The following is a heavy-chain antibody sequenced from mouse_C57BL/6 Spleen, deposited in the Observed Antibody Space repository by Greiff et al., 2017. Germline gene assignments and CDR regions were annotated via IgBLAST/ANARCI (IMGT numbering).Heavy chain of an antibody. J-gene: IGHJ2*01. CDR2: INPSNGCT. Sequence: VQLQQPGTELVKPGASVKLSCKASGYTLTSYWMHWVKQRPGQGLEWIGNINPSNGCTNYNEKFKSKATLTVDKSSSTAYMQLSSLTAEDSAVYYCARQDYSNYVFDYWGQGTTLTVSS. D-gene: IGHD2-5*01. CDR3: ARQDYSNYVFDY. V-gene: IGHV1-53*01. CDR1: GYTLTSYW.